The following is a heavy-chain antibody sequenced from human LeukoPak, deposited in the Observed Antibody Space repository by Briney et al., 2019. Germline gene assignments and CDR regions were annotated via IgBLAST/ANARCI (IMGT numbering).Heavy chain of an antibody. Sequence: SETLSLTCTVSGYSISSGYYWGWIRQPPGQGLEWIGSIYHSGSTYYNPSLKSRVTISVDTSKNQFSLKLSSVTAADTAVYYCARDCSGGSCHLVYWGQGTLVTVSS. D-gene: IGHD2-15*01. CDR3: ARDCSGGSCHLVY. V-gene: IGHV4-38-2*02. CDR1: GYSISSGYY. J-gene: IGHJ4*02. CDR2: IYHSGST.